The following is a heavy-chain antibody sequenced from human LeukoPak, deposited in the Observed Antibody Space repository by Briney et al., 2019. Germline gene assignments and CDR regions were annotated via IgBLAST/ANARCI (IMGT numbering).Heavy chain of an antibody. CDR3: VRVLVWFGGTLDP. J-gene: IGHJ5*02. V-gene: IGHV4-34*01. D-gene: IGHD3-10*01. CDR1: GGSFSGYY. Sequence: SETLSLTCAVYGGSFSGYYWSWIRQPPGKGLEWIGEINHSGSTNYNPSLKSRVTISVDTSKNQFSLKLSSVTAADTAVYYCVRVLVWFGGTLDPWGQGTLVTVSS. CDR2: INHSGST.